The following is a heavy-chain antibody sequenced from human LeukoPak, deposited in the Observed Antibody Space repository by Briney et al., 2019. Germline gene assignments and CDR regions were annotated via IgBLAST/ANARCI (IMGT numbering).Heavy chain of an antibody. CDR3: ARDSVRGGATDDY. CDR1: GFTFSSYA. V-gene: IGHV3-23*01. CDR2: INDNGDTT. Sequence: GGSLRLSCAGSGFTFSSYAMSWVRQAPGEGLEWVSAINDNGDTTYNADSVKGRFTISRDRSKNTLFLQMSSLRAEDTAVYYCARDSVRGGATDDYWGQGTLVTVSS. D-gene: IGHD1-26*01. J-gene: IGHJ4*02.